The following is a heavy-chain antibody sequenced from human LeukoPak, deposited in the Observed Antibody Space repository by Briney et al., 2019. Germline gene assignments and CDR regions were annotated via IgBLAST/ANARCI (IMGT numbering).Heavy chain of an antibody. CDR3: ARAGYCSGGSCYFDY. J-gene: IGHJ4*02. D-gene: IGHD2-15*01. CDR1: GGSFSSYY. Sequence: SETLSLTCTVSGGSFSSYYWSWIRQPPGKGLEWIGDIYYSGSTNYNPSLKSRVTISVDASKNQFSLKLSSVTAADTAVYYCARAGYCSGGSCYFDYWGQGTLVTVSS. V-gene: IGHV4-59*01. CDR2: IYYSGST.